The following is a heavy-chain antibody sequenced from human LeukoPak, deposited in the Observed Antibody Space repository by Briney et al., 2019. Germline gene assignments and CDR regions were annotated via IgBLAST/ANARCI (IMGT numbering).Heavy chain of an antibody. CDR3: AKDLWFGESYGMDV. CDR2: ISGSGGST. Sequence: GGSLRLSCATSGFTVSSNYMSWVRQAPGKGLEWVSAISGSGGSTYYADSVKGRFTISRDNSKNTLYLQMNSLRAEDTAVYYCAKDLWFGESYGMDVWGQGTTVTVSS. D-gene: IGHD3-10*01. V-gene: IGHV3-23*01. J-gene: IGHJ6*02. CDR1: GFTVSSNY.